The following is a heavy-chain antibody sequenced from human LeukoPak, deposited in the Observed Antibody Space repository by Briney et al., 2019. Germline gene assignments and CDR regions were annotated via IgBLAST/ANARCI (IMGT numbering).Heavy chain of an antibody. CDR1: GGSISGGEYY. Sequence: SETLSLTCTVSGGSISGGEYYWSWIRQTPGKGLEWIGYIYYSGIPYYNPSLRSRVTISRDTSKNQFSLRLSSVTAADTAVYYCARDADLGSEVWGPGTLVTVSS. CDR3: ARDADLGSEV. V-gene: IGHV4-30-4*01. CDR2: IYYSGIP. J-gene: IGHJ4*02. D-gene: IGHD3-10*01.